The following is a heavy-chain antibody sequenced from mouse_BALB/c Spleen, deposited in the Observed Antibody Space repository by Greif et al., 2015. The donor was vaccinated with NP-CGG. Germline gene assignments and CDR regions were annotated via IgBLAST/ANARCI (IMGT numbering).Heavy chain of an antibody. Sequence: EVQLQQSGPGLVKPSQSLSLTCTVTGYSITSDYAWNWIRQFPGNKLEWMGYISYSGSTSYNPSLKSRISITRDTSKNQFFLQLNSVTTEDTATYYCASFMITTIRDAMDYWGQGTSVTVSS. CDR2: ISYSGST. CDR3: ASFMITTIRDAMDY. CDR1: GYSITSDYA. V-gene: IGHV3-2*02. D-gene: IGHD2-4*01. J-gene: IGHJ4*01.